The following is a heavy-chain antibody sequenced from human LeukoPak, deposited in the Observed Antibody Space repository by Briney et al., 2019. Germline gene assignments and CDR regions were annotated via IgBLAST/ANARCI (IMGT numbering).Heavy chain of an antibody. CDR2: ISWDGGST. J-gene: IGHJ6*03. Sequence: GGSLRLSCAASGFTFDEYAMNWVRQPPGKGPEWVPLISWDGGSTYYADSVKGRFTISRDNSENSLYLQMNSLRTGDTAFYYCVRATVIDFYYYYMDVWGKGTTVTVSS. CDR1: GFTFDEYA. V-gene: IGHV3-43*01. CDR3: VRATVIDFYYYYMDV. D-gene: IGHD4-17*01.